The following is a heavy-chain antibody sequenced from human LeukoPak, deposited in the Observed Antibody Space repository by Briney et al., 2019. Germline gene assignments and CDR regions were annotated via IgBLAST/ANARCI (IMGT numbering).Heavy chain of an antibody. CDR1: RFTFSSYT. Sequence: PGGSLRLSCAASRFTFSSYTMNWVRRAPGKGLEWVSCITGSSSDIYYADSVKGRFTISRDNAKNSLYLEMNSVRAEDTAMYYCARGEYNSALDYWGQGTLVTVSS. V-gene: IGHV3-21*01. CDR2: ITGSSSDI. D-gene: IGHD6-6*01. J-gene: IGHJ4*02. CDR3: ARGEYNSALDY.